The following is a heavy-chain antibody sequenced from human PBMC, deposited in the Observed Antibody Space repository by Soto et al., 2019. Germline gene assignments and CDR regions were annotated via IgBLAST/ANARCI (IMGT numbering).Heavy chain of an antibody. CDR1: GFIFSHYW. Sequence: GGSLRLSCAASGFIFSHYWMSWVRQAPGRGLEWVANLKEDGTKTYYVDSMKGRFTISRDNAKNSLFLQMNSLRVEDTAVYYCARIGYSSSCFDFWGQGTLVTVSS. D-gene: IGHD6-6*01. CDR2: LKEDGTKT. J-gene: IGHJ4*02. V-gene: IGHV3-7*01. CDR3: ARIGYSSSCFDF.